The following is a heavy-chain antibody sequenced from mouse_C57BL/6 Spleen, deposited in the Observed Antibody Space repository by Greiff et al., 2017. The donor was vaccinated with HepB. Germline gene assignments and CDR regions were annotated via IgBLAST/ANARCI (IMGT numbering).Heavy chain of an antibody. J-gene: IGHJ4*01. Sequence: VQLQQSGAELVKPGASVKLSCKASGYTFTSYWMHWVKQRPGRGLEWIGRIDPNSGGTKYTEKFKSKATLTVDKPSSTAYMQLSSLTSEDSAVYYGARRGGQFITTVVEDAMDYWGQGTSVTVSS. V-gene: IGHV1-72*01. CDR1: GYTFTSYW. D-gene: IGHD1-1*01. CDR2: IDPNSGGT. CDR3: ARRGGQFITTVVEDAMDY.